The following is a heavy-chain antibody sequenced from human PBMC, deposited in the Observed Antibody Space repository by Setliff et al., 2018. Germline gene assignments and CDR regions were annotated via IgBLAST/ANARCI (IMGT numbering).Heavy chain of an antibody. CDR2: INPNSGAT. CDR1: GYPFTDYY. CDR3: ARVVGDYDYEDYYYYGMDV. J-gene: IGHJ6*02. Sequence: ASVKVSCKASGYPFTDYYVHWVRQAPGQGLEWMGRINPNSGATNFAQKFQGRVTMTRDTSISTAYMDLRSLRSDDTAVYYCARVVGDYDYEDYYYYGMDVWGQGTTVTVSS. V-gene: IGHV1-2*06. D-gene: IGHD4-17*01.